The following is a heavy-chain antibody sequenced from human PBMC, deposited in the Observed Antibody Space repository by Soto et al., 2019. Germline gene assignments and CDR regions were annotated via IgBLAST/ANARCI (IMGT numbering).Heavy chain of an antibody. CDR3: AKEHPLLLWFGELLSTEFDY. J-gene: IGHJ4*02. CDR2: ISGSGGST. D-gene: IGHD3-10*01. Sequence: PGGSLRLSCAASGCTFSSYGMSWVRQAPGKGLEWVSAISGSGGSTYYADSVQGRFTISRDNSRDTLYLQMNSLRDEDTAVYYCAKEHPLLLWFGELLSTEFDYWGQGTLVTVSS. V-gene: IGHV3-23*01. CDR1: GCTFSSYG.